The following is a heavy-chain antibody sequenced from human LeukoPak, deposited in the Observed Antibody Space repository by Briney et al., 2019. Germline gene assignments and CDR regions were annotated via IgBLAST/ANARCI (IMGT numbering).Heavy chain of an antibody. J-gene: IGHJ2*01. Sequence: SQTLSLTCAISGDSVSSNSAAWDWIRQSPSRGLEWLGRTYYRSKWYNDYAVSVKSRITINPDTSKNQFSLRLDSVTPEDTAVYYCAREPGYCAGGSCYYYFDLWGRGTLVTVSS. CDR2: TYYRSKWYN. CDR3: AREPGYCAGGSCYYYFDL. CDR1: GDSVSSNSAA. V-gene: IGHV6-1*01. D-gene: IGHD2-15*01.